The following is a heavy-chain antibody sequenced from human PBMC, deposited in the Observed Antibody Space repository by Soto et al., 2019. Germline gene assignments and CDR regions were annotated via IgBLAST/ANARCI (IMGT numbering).Heavy chain of an antibody. CDR3: ARSQGSSTSLEIYYYYYYGLDV. J-gene: IGHJ6*02. CDR1: GGTFGSYA. Sequence: QVQLVQSGDEVNKPGSSVKVSCKASGGTFGSYAISWVRQASGQGLEWMGGMIPIPGTANYAQKFQGRVTIAADDSTSTAYLELSSLRSEDTAVYYCARSQGSSTSLEIYYYYYYGLDVWGQWTTVTVSS. D-gene: IGHD2-2*01. V-gene: IGHV1-69*01. CDR2: MIPIPGTA.